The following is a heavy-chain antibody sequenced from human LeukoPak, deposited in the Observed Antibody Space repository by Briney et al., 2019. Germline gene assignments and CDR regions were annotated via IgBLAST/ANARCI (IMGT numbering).Heavy chain of an antibody. CDR3: ASQSYARFDP. Sequence: GGSLRLSCVASGFTFSSYWMSWVRQAPGKGLEWVAFIRYDGSHKYYVGSVKGRFTISRDNARDSLFLQMNSLRVEDTAVYYCASQSYARFDPWGQGTLVTVSS. V-gene: IGHV3-7*01. CDR1: GFTFSSYW. CDR2: IRYDGSHK. D-gene: IGHD3-16*01. J-gene: IGHJ5*02.